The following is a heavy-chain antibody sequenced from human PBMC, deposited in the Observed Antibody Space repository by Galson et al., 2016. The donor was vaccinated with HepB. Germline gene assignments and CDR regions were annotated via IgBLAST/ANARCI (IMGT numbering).Heavy chain of an antibody. CDR2: ISAASNT. CDR3: ANYLGYGSGRPDYFHS. CDR1: GFTFSSYS. D-gene: IGHD3-10*01. Sequence: SLRLSCAASGFTFSSYSMHWVRQAPGKGLEWVSVISAASNTYYTDSVKGRFTISRDNSKTTLYLEMNSLRVEDTAVYFCANYLGYGSGRPDYFHSWGQGTLVTVSP. V-gene: IGHV3-23*01. J-gene: IGHJ4*02.